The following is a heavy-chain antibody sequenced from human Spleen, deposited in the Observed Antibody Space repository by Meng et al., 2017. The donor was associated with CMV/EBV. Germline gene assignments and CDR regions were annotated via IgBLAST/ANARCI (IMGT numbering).Heavy chain of an antibody. J-gene: IGHJ4*02. CDR3: ASPDGNSYVYWGGRIDY. CDR2: IYYSGST. Sequence: ESLKISCTVSGGSINSSSYYWGWIRQPPGKGLEWIGTIYYSGSTYYNPSLKSRVTISVDTSKNQFSLKLSSVTAADTAVYYCASPDGNSYVYWGGRIDYWGQGTLVTVSS. CDR1: GGSINSSSYY. D-gene: IGHD3-16*01. V-gene: IGHV4-39*07.